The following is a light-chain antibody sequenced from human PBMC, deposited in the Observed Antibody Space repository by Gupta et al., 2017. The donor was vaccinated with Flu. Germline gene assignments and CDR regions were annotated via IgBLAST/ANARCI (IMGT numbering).Light chain of an antibody. CDR3: QHYGTSHT. Sequence: EIVLTQSPGTLSLSPGERATLSCRASQSVASYLVWYQQKAGQAPRLLIYGASSRATGIPDRFSGSGSGTDFSLTISRREPEDCAVYYWQHYGTSHTFGQGTKLEIK. J-gene: IGKJ2*01. CDR2: GAS. V-gene: IGKV3-20*01. CDR1: QSVASY.